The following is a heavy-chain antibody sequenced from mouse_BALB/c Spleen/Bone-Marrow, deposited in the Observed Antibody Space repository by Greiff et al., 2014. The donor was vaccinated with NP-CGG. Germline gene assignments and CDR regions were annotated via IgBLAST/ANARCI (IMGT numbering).Heavy chain of an antibody. Sequence: EVQLQQSGAELVKPGASVKLSCTASGFNIKDTYMHWVKQRPEQGLEWIGRIDPENGNTKYDPKFQGKATITADTSSNTAYLQLSSLTSEDTAVYYCAAYYYGSSQFAYWGQGTLVTVSA. CDR1: GFNIKDTY. CDR3: AAYYYGSSQFAY. J-gene: IGHJ3*01. CDR2: IDPENGNT. V-gene: IGHV14-3*02. D-gene: IGHD1-1*01.